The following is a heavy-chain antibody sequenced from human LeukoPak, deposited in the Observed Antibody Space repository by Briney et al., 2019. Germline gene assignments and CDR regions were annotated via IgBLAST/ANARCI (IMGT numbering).Heavy chain of an antibody. V-gene: IGHV1-69*06. CDR1: VGTFSSYA. CDR3: ARDSDIVVVVAAPGDNWFDP. D-gene: IGHD2-15*01. Sequence: SVKLSCKASVGTFSSYAISWVPRAPGQGVEWMGRIIPIFGTANYAQKFQGRVTITADKSTSTAYMELSSLRSEDTAVYYCARDSDIVVVVAAPGDNWFDPWGQGTLVTVSS. CDR2: IIPIFGTA. J-gene: IGHJ5*02.